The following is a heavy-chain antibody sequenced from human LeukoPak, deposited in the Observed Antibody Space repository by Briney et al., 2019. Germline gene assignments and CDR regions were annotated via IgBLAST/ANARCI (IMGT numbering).Heavy chain of an antibody. D-gene: IGHD3-3*01. CDR3: ARDSYYDFWSGFYTAWGAFDI. CDR2: INTNTGNP. Sequence: EASVKVSCKASGYTFTTYSMNWVRQAPGQGLEWMGWINTNTGNPTYSQGFTGRFVFSLDTSVSTAYLQISSLKAEDTAVYYCARDSYYDFWSGFYTAWGAFDIWGQGTMVTVSS. J-gene: IGHJ3*02. V-gene: IGHV7-4-1*02. CDR1: GYTFTTYS.